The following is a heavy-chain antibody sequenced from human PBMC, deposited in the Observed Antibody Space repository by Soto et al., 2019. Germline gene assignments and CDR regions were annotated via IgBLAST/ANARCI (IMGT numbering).Heavy chain of an antibody. D-gene: IGHD6-13*01. J-gene: IGHJ6*02. V-gene: IGHV3-11*01. CDR1: GFTFSDHY. CDR2: MSGSGFTI. Sequence: QVQLVESGGGLVKPGGSLRLSCAASGFTFSDHYMSWIRQAPGMGLAWVAYMSGSGFTIYNADSVKGRFTISRDNAKNTMYQQMDSMRADDTAVYYCARKTVSAAGSDNYGLDVWGRGTTVAVSS. CDR3: ARKTVSAAGSDNYGLDV.